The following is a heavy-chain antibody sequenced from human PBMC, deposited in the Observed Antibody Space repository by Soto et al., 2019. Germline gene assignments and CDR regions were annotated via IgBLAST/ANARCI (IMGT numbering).Heavy chain of an antibody. J-gene: IGHJ6*03. CDR3: AKADSNYAGRFSYYYMDV. CDR2: ISGYNGNT. V-gene: IGHV1-18*01. Sequence: ASVKVSCKASGYTFRSYGISWVRQAPGQGLEWMGWISGYNGNTHYSQKFQGKVTMTTDTSTSTAHMELRNLRSDDTAVYYCAKADSNYAGRFSYYYMDVWGTGTMVTVSS. D-gene: IGHD4-4*01. CDR1: GYTFRSYG.